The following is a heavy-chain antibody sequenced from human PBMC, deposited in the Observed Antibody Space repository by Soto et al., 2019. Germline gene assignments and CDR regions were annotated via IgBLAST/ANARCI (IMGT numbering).Heavy chain of an antibody. CDR2: IYPCDSDT. CDR3: ARQGSYPTNRFDP. CDR1: GYSFTTYW. J-gene: IGHJ5*02. Sequence: PGESLKISCKGSGYSFTTYWIGWVRQMPGKGLEWMGIIYPCDSDTRYSPSFQGQVTISADNSISTAYLQWSSLKASDTAMYYWARQGSYPTNRFDPWGRGTLVTVSS. V-gene: IGHV5-51*01. D-gene: IGHD1-26*01.